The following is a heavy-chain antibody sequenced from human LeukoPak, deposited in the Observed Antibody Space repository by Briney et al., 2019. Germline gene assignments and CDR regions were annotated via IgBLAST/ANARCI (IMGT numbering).Heavy chain of an antibody. V-gene: IGHV1-3*03. CDR1: GYTFTSYA. Sequence: ASVKVSCKASGYTFTSYAMHWVRQAPGQRLEWMGWINACNGNTKYSQEFQGRVTITRDTSASTAYMELSRLRSEDMAVYYCARARYCSGGSCYSGAFDIWGQGTMVTVSS. CDR3: ARARYCSGGSCYSGAFDI. CDR2: INACNGNT. J-gene: IGHJ3*02. D-gene: IGHD2-15*01.